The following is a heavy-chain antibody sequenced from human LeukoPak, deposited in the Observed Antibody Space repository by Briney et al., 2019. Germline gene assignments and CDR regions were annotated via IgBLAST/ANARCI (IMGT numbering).Heavy chain of an antibody. V-gene: IGHV3-64D*09. CDR3: VNNELIATPTTRDY. CDR2: ISSSGGGT. J-gene: IGHJ4*02. CDR1: GFTFSNSA. D-gene: IGHD1-26*01. Sequence: GGALRLSCSASGFTFSNSAMRWVRQAPGKGLEDVSVISSSGGGTYYPDSVKGRFTISRDNYKNTLYLQMSSLRTEDTAVYSCVNNELIATPTTRDYWGQGTQVTVSS.